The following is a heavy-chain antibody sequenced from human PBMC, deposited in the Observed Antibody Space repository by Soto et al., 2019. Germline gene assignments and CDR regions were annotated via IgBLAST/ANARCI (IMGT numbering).Heavy chain of an antibody. J-gene: IGHJ3*02. CDR3: ADPRGYAVSDAVDI. D-gene: IGHD2-15*01. V-gene: IGHV3-23*01. Sequence: GGSLRLSCAASVFIFSTYAMNWVRQAPGEGLEWVSAISSSHSTFYAESVRGRFTISRDNSVNTLYLQMSSLRTEDTAVYYCADPRGYAVSDAVDILCQGRIGTV. CDR2: ISSSHST. CDR1: VFIFSTYA.